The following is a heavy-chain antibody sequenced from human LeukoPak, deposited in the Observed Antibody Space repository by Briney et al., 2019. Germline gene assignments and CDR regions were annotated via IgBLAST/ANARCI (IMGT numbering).Heavy chain of an antibody. V-gene: IGHV4-38-2*01. J-gene: IGHJ6*03. CDR1: GYSISSGYY. CDR2: IYHSGCT. D-gene: IGHD3-10*01. CDR3: ASSVSRLYYYYMDV. Sequence: SETLSLTCAVSGYSISSGYYWGWIRQPPGKGLEWIGSIYHSGCTYYNPSLKSRVTISVDTSKNQFSLKLSSVTAADTAVYYCASSVSRLYYYYMDVWGKGTTVTVSS.